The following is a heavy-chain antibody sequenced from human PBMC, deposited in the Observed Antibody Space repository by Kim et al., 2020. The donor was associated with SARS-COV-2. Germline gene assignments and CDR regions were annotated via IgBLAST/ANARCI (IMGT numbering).Heavy chain of an antibody. D-gene: IGHD2-2*01. CDR1: GFTFSDYY. CDR3: ARYHEYDYDYYGMDV. J-gene: IGHJ6*02. Sequence: GGSLRLSCAASGFTFSDYYMSWIRQAPGKGLEWVSYISSSGSTIYYADSVKGRFTISRDNAKNSLYLQMNSLRAEDTAVYYCARYHEYDYDYYGMDVWGQETTVTVSS. V-gene: IGHV3-11*01. CDR2: ISSSGSTI.